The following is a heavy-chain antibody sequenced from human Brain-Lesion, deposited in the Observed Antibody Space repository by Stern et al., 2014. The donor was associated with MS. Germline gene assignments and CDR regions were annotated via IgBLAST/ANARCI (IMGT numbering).Heavy chain of an antibody. CDR3: ARVPGGVFGGMDV. CDR2: INPYSGDT. CDR1: GYTFTDYF. J-gene: IGHJ6*02. Sequence: VQLVESGAEVKKPGASVKVSCKASGYTFTDYFMHWVRQAPGHGLEWLGWINPYSGDTKYAQKFQGWVTMTRDSSISTAYMELNSLRSDDTAVYYCARVPGGVFGGMDVWGQGTTVT. D-gene: IGHD4-23*01. V-gene: IGHV1-2*04.